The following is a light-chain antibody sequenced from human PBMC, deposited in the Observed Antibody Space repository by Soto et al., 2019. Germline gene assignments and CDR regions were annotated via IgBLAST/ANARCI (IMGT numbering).Light chain of an antibody. CDR1: QSVNSN. CDR3: QQSNNWPKT. V-gene: IGKV3-15*01. J-gene: IGKJ1*01. CDR2: DAS. Sequence: EIVMTQSPATLSVSPGETATLFCRASQSVNSNLAWYQQKPGQAPRLLISDASTRAAGLPARFSGSGSGTEFTLTISSLQSEDFAVYFCQQSNNWPKTFGQGTKV.